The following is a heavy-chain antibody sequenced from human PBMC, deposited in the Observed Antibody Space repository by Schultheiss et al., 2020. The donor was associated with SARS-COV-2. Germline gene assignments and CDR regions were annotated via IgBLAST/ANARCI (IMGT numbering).Heavy chain of an antibody. Sequence: GGSLRLSCAASGFSFSTSSMTWVRQAPGKGLEWVSSISRGSDYIYYAASVKGRFTISRYNAKKSLFLQMNSLRVEDTAVYYCARDTDYSSSWFDLWGQGTLVTVSS. D-gene: IGHD6-13*01. CDR1: GFSFSTSS. CDR3: ARDTDYSSSWFDL. CDR2: ISRGSDYI. V-gene: IGHV3-21*01. J-gene: IGHJ4*02.